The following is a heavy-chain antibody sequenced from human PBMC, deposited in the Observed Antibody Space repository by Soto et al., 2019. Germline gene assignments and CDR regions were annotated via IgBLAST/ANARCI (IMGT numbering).Heavy chain of an antibody. J-gene: IGHJ5*02. D-gene: IGHD6-13*01. Sequence: PGGSLRLSCAASGFTFSSYGMHWVRQAPGKGLEWVAVLWYDGSNKYYADSVKGRFTISRDNSKSTLYLQMNSLRAEDTAVYYCARGYGWFDPWGQGTLVTAPQ. CDR3: ARGYGWFDP. V-gene: IGHV3-33*01. CDR1: GFTFSSYG. CDR2: LWYDGSNK.